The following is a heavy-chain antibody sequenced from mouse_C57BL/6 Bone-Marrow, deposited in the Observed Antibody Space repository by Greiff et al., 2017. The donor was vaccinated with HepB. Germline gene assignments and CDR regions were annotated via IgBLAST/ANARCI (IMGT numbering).Heavy chain of an antibody. V-gene: IGHV5-6*01. J-gene: IGHJ1*03. CDR3: ARHTDYDGLWYFDV. CDR2: ISSGGSYT. D-gene: IGHD2-4*01. Sequence: EVQVVESGGDLVKPGGSLKLSCAASGFTFSSYGMSWVRQTPDKRLEWVATISSGGSYTYYPDSVKGRFTISRDNAKNTLYLQMSSLKSEDTAMYYCARHTDYDGLWYFDVWGTGTTVTVPS. CDR1: GFTFSSYG.